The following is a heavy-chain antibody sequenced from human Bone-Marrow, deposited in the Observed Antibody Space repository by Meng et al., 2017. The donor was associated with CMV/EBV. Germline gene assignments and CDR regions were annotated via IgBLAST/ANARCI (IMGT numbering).Heavy chain of an antibody. V-gene: IGHV1-2*02. D-gene: IGHD1-26*01. Sequence: ASVNVSCKASGYTFTGYYMHWVRQAPGQGLEWMGWINPNSGGTNYAQKFQGRVTMTRDTSISTAYMELSRLRSDDTAVYYCARVEKWELLNYYGMDVWGQGTTVTVSS. CDR2: INPNSGGT. J-gene: IGHJ6*02. CDR1: GYTFTGYY. CDR3: ARVEKWELLNYYGMDV.